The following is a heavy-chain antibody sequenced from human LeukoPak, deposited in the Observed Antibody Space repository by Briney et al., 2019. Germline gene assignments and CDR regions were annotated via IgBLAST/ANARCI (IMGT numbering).Heavy chain of an antibody. V-gene: IGHV3-11*01. Sequence: PGGSLRLSCAASGFTFSDYYMSWIRQAPGKGLEWVSYISSSGSTIYYADSVKGRFTISRDNSKNTLYLQMNSLRAEDTAVYYCAKDHLLWFGAQDYFDYWGQGTLVTVSS. CDR1: GFTFSDYY. J-gene: IGHJ4*02. D-gene: IGHD3-10*01. CDR3: AKDHLLWFGAQDYFDY. CDR2: ISSSGSTI.